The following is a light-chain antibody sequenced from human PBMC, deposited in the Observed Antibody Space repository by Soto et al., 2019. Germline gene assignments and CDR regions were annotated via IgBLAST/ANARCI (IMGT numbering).Light chain of an antibody. V-gene: IGKV1-39*01. CDR2: AAS. Sequence: DIQMTHSPSSLSASVGDRVTITCRASQSISRYLNWYQHRPGQAPKLLINAASNLRSGVPSRFSGSGSGTDFTLTITSLQPEDFAFYHCKQSYVTPPITFVQGT. CDR3: KQSYVTPPIT. CDR1: QSISRY. J-gene: IGKJ5*01.